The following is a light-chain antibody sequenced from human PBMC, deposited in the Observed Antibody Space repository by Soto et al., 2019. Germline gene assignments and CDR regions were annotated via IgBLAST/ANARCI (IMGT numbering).Light chain of an antibody. Sequence: DIQMTQSPSSLSAFVRDRVTITCRSSQFINNYLSWYQQKPGKAPKLLIYAASSLHSGVPSRFGGSRSGTDFTLTISSLQPEDSATYYCQQGYTTPWTFGQGTTVEV. CDR2: AAS. CDR1: QFINNY. J-gene: IGKJ1*01. V-gene: IGKV1-39*01. CDR3: QQGYTTPWT.